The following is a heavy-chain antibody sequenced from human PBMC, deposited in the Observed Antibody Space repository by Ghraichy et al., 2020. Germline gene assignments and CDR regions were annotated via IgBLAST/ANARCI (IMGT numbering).Heavy chain of an antibody. CDR1: GFSLTTSGVG. CDR3: THRGPRGTVTTLFDY. CDR2: IYWDDDK. Sequence: SGPTLVKPTQTLTLTCTFSGFSLTTSGVGVGWIRQPPGKALEWLALIYWDDDKRYSPSLKSRLTITKDTSKNQVVLTMTNMDPVDTATYYCTHRGPRGTVTTLFDYWGQGTLVTVSS. J-gene: IGHJ4*02. V-gene: IGHV2-5*02. D-gene: IGHD4-17*01.